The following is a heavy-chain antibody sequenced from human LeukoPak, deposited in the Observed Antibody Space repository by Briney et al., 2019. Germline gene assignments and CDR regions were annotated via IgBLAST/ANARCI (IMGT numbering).Heavy chain of an antibody. Sequence: GGSLRLSCAASGFTFSSYAMHWVRQAPGKGLEWVAVISYDGSNKYYADSVKGRFTISRDNSKNTLYLQMNSLRAGDTAVYYCARDGAEMATTFDYWGQGTLVTVSS. CDR2: ISYDGSNK. CDR3: ARDGAEMATTFDY. CDR1: GFTFSSYA. J-gene: IGHJ4*02. D-gene: IGHD5-24*01. V-gene: IGHV3-30-3*01.